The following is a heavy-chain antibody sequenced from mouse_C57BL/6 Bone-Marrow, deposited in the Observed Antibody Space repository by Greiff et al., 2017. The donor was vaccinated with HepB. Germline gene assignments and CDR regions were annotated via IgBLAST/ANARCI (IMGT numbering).Heavy chain of an antibody. CDR3: THTTVPYYYAMDY. J-gene: IGHJ4*01. V-gene: IGHV14-4*01. CDR1: GFNIKDDY. D-gene: IGHD1-1*01. CDR2: IDPENGDT. Sequence: EVQLQQSGAELVRPGASVKLSCTASGFNIKDDYMHWVKQRPEQGLEWIGWIDPENGDTEYASKFQGKATITAETSSNTAYLQLSSLTSEDTAVYYCTHTTVPYYYAMDYWGQGTSVTVSS.